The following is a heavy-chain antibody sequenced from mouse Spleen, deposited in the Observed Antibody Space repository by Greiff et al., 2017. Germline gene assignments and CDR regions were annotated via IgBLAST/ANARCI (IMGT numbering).Heavy chain of an antibody. V-gene: IGHV1-69*02. CDR2: IDPSDSYT. CDR3: ARERTFY. CDR1: GYTFTSYW. Sequence: QVQLQQPGAELVKPGASVKLSCKASGYTFTSYWMHWVKQRPGQGLEWIGEIDPSDSYTNYNQKFKGKATLTVDKSSSTAYMQLSSLTSEDSAVYYCARERTFYWGQGTTLTVSS. J-gene: IGHJ2*01.